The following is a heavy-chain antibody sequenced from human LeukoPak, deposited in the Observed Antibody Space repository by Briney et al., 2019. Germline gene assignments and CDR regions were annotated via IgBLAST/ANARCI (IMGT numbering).Heavy chain of an antibody. V-gene: IGHV3-11*04. D-gene: IGHD1-26*01. J-gene: IGHJ4*02. CDR2: ISSSGSTI. Sequence: GGSLRLSCVTSGFSFTDYWMHWVRRAPGKGLEWVSYISSSGSTIYYADSVKGRFTISRDNAKNSLYLQMNSLRAEDTAVYYCASSPSGSYPGTFDYWGQGTLVTVSS. CDR3: ASSPSGSYPGTFDY. CDR1: GFSFTDYW.